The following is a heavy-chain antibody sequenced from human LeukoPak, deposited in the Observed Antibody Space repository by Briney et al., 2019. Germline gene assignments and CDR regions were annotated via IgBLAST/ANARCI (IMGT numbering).Heavy chain of an antibody. J-gene: IGHJ6*02. CDR1: GYSFTSYW. CDR3: ARPGNNWNYVGGDYGMDV. Sequence: GESLKISCKGSGYSFTSYWIGWVRQMPGKGLEWMGIIYPGDSDTRYSPPFQGQVTISADKSISTAYLQWSSLKASDTAMYYCARPGNNWNYVGGDYGMDVWGQGTTVTVSS. CDR2: IYPGDSDT. D-gene: IGHD1-7*01. V-gene: IGHV5-51*01.